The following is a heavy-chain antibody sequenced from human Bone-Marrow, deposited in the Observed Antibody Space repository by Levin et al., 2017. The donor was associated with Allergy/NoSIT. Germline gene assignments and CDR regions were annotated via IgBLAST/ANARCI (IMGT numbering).Heavy chain of an antibody. CDR2: IYYSGST. Sequence: SETLSLTCTVSGGSISSGDYYWSWIRQPPGKGLEWIGYIYYSGSTYYNPSLKSRVTISVDTSKNQFSLKLSSVTAADTAVYYCASVTTKDYYFDYWGQGTLVTVSS. CDR3: ASVTTKDYYFDY. D-gene: IGHD4-17*01. CDR1: GGSISSGDYY. J-gene: IGHJ4*02. V-gene: IGHV4-30-4*01.